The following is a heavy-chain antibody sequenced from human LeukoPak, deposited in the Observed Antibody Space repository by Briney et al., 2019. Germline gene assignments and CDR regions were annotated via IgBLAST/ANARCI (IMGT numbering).Heavy chain of an antibody. CDR1: GGSISSYY. D-gene: IGHD3-10*01. J-gene: IGHJ4*02. Sequence: SETLSLTCTVSGGSISSYYWNWIRQPPGKGLEWIGYIDYSESTNYNPSLKSRVTISVDAPKNQFSLKLSSVTAADTAVYYCARAGGFPFGSEIYYGHLFDYWAKGPLVTVPS. V-gene: IGHV4-59*01. CDR3: ARAGGFPFGSEIYYGHLFDY. CDR2: IDYSEST.